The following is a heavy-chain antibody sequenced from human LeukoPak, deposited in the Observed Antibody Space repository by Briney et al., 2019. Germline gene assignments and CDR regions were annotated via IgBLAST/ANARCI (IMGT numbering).Heavy chain of an antibody. CDR3: ARELLEITMVRGVIDY. CDR2: INPNSGGT. Sequence: GASVKVSCKASGYTFTGYYMHWVRQAPGQGLEWMGWINPNSGGTNYAQKFQGRVTMTRDTSISTAYMELSRLRSDDTAVYYCARELLEITMVRGVIDYWGQRTLVTVSS. J-gene: IGHJ4*02. D-gene: IGHD3-10*01. V-gene: IGHV1-2*02. CDR1: GYTFTGYY.